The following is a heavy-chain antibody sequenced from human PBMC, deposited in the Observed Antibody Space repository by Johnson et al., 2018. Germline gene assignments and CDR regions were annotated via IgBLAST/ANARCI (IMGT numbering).Heavy chain of an antibody. D-gene: IGHD2-21*02. CDR2: IRQDGIET. CDR3: ARGADPYCGGDCCFQY. V-gene: IGHV3-7*03. CDR1: AFTFSAEW. J-gene: IGHJ1*01. Sequence: VQLVQSGGGLVQPGGSLRLSCSVSAFTFSAEWMAWVRQAPGKVLEFVANIRQDGIETNHADSVKGRFTISRDNAKNSLYLQMNSLRAEDTAVYYCARGADPYCGGDCCFQYWGQGTLVTVSS.